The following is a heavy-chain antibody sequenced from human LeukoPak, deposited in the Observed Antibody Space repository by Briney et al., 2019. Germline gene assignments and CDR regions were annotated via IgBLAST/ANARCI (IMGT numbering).Heavy chain of an antibody. CDR1: GGSFSGYY. CDR3: ARLYYYGSGSYYVPPKYYFDY. CDR2: INHSGST. Sequence: SETLSLTCAVYGGSFSGYYWSWIRQPPGKGLEWIGEINHSGSTNYNPSLKSRDTISVDTSKNQFSLKLSSVTAADTAVYYCARLYYYGSGSYYVPPKYYFDYWGQGTLVTVSS. J-gene: IGHJ4*02. D-gene: IGHD3-10*01. V-gene: IGHV4-34*01.